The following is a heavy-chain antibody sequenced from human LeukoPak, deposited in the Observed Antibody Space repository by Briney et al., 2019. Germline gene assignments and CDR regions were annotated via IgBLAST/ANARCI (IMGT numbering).Heavy chain of an antibody. J-gene: IGHJ4*02. CDR3: AKNPNRSGWYQDY. Sequence: GGSLRLSCVASEFTFSSYSMTWVRQARDRVQGWDSPISSSGASTYYDDSVKGRFTISRDNSKNTLYLQMNRLTAEDTAVYYCAKNPNRSGWYQDYWGQGTLVTVSS. V-gene: IGHV3-23*01. CDR2: ISSSGAST. D-gene: IGHD6-19*01. CDR1: EFTFSSYS.